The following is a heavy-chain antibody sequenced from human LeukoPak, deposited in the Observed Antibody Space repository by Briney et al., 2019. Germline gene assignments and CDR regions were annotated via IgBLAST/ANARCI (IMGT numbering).Heavy chain of an antibody. J-gene: IGHJ3*02. V-gene: IGHV1-69*13. CDR1: GGTFSSYA. D-gene: IGHD3-22*01. Sequence: GASVKVSCKASGGTFSSYAISWVRQAPGQGLEWMGGIIPIFGTANYAQKFQGRVTITADESTSTAYMELSSLRSEDTAVYYCARDRSGYHDSSGYPSRDDAFDIWGQGTMVTVSS. CDR3: ARDRSGYHDSSGYPSRDDAFDI. CDR2: IIPIFGTA.